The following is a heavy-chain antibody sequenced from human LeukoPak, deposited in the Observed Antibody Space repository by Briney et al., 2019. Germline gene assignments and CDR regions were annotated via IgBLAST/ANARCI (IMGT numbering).Heavy chain of an antibody. Sequence: SETLSLTCTVSGGSISSGSYYWSWIRQPAGKGLEWIGRIYTSGSTNYNPSLKSRVTISVDTSKNQFSLKLSSVTAADTAVYYCAREAKWLATNDAFDIWGQGTMVTVSS. CDR1: GGSISSGSYY. CDR2: IYTSGST. D-gene: IGHD6-19*01. J-gene: IGHJ3*02. V-gene: IGHV4-61*02. CDR3: AREAKWLATNDAFDI.